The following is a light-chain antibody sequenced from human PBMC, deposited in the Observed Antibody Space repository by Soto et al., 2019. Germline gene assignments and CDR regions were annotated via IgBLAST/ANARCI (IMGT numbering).Light chain of an antibody. V-gene: IGKV1-5*03. CDR3: QQYNSYSPTWT. CDR2: KAS. CDR1: QGITND. J-gene: IGKJ1*01. Sequence: DIQMTQSPSSLSAYVGDRVTITCRASQGITNDLGWYQQKPGKAPKLLIYKASSLESGVPSRFSGSGSGTEFTLTISSLQPDDFATYYCQQYNSYSPTWTFGQGTKVDIK.